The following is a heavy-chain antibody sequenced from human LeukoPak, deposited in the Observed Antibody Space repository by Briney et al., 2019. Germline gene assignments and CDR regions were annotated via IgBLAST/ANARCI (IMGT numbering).Heavy chain of an antibody. J-gene: IGHJ4*02. CDR3: ARDFADDY. V-gene: IGHV3-23*01. Sequence: PGGSLRLSCEASGFSFPYGMSWVRQAPGKGLEWVSGITNSGENTYYADSVKGRFTISRDNSKNTLYLQMNSLRAEDTAVYYCARDFADDYWGQGTLVTVSS. CDR1: GFSFPYG. CDR2: ITNSGENT.